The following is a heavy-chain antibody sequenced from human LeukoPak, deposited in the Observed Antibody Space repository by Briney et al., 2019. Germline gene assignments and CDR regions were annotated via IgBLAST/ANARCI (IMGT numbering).Heavy chain of an antibody. D-gene: IGHD6-19*01. Sequence: GGSLRLSCAASGFTLSSYWMHWVRHAPGKGLVWVSRINSDGSSTSYAASVKGRFTISRDNAKNMLYLQMNSLRAEDTAVYYCATSEARSNGWYVYWGQGTLVTVSS. CDR2: INSDGSST. J-gene: IGHJ4*02. CDR3: ATSEARSNGWYVY. V-gene: IGHV3-74*01. CDR1: GFTLSSYW.